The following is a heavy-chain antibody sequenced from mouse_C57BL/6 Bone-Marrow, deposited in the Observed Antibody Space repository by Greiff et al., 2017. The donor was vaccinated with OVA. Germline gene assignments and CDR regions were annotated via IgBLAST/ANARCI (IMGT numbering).Heavy chain of an antibody. J-gene: IGHJ2*01. CDR1: GYTFTSYW. CDR2: IDPSDSYT. CDR3: ARGGDHYGRIY. Sequence: VQLQQPGAELVMPGASVKLSCKASGYTFTSYWMHWVKQRPGQGLEWIGEIDPSDSYTNHNQKFKGKSTLTVDKSSSTAYMQLSSLTSEDSAVYYCARGGDHYGRIYWGQGTTLTVSS. D-gene: IGHD1-1*01. V-gene: IGHV1-69*01.